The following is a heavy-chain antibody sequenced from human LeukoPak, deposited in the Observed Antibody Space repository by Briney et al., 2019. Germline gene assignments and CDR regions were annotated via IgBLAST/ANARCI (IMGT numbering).Heavy chain of an antibody. CDR2: IYYSGSS. J-gene: IGHJ5*02. CDR1: GGSISSSSYY. V-gene: IGHV4-39*07. D-gene: IGHD3-22*01. CDR3: AREKGYYDSSGYSPVGNWFDP. Sequence: SETLSLTCTVSGGSISSSSYYWGWIRQPPGKGLEWIGSIYYSGSSYYNPSPKSRVTISVDKSKNQCYLKLSSVTAADTAVYYCAREKGYYDSSGYSPVGNWFDPWGQGTLVTVSS.